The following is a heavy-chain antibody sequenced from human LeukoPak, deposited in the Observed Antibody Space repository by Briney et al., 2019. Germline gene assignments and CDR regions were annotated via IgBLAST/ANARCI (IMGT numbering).Heavy chain of an antibody. CDR1: GFSFSTFS. V-gene: IGHV3-21*01. J-gene: IGHJ4*02. Sequence: TGGSLRLSCAASGFSFSTFSLNWVRQSPGKGLEWVSSISSSSRYVNYADSLKGRFSVSRDNAKNSLYLHMDSLRAEDTAIYYCARTRSGWFEPYFDYWGQGILVTVSS. D-gene: IGHD6-13*01. CDR3: ARTRSGWFEPYFDY. CDR2: ISSSSRYV.